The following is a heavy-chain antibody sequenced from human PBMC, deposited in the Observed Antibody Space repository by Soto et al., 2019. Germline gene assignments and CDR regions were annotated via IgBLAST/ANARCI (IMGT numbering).Heavy chain of an antibody. CDR2: NYYSGTT. CDR1: GVYLSSYY. D-gene: IGHD3-10*01. J-gene: IGHJ4*02. V-gene: IGHV4-59*12. Sequence: SETLSLTCAVSGVYLSSYYWSWIRQPPGKGLEWIGYNYYSGTTNYNPSLKSRVTISVDTSKNQFFLRLTSVTAEDSGLYYCTRGPRPISTGTGAYWGQGTQVTVSS. CDR3: TRGPRPISTGTGAY.